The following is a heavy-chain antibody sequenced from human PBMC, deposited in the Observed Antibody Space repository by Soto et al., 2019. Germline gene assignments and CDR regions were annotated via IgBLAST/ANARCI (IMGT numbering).Heavy chain of an antibody. V-gene: IGHV3-7*03. Sequence: PGGSLRLSCAASGFRFSLFWMSWVRQTPGKGLEWLANINEDGSEKFFADSVKGRFTISRDNAKNSLSLQMNSLTADDTAVYYCARTGWPQSSYYFDYWGQGTLVTVSS. CDR3: ARTGWPQSSYYFDY. D-gene: IGHD3-16*01. J-gene: IGHJ4*02. CDR1: GFRFSLFW. CDR2: INEDGSEK.